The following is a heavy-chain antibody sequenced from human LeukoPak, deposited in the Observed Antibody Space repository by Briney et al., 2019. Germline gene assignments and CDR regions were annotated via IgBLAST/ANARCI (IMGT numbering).Heavy chain of an antibody. CDR1: GFTFSSYS. J-gene: IGHJ3*02. CDR2: ISSSSSYI. CDR3: ASLSASFAFDI. Sequence: GGSLRLSCAASGFTFSSYSMNWVRQAPGKGPEWVSSISSSSSYIYYADSVKGRFTISRDNAKNSLYLQMNSLRAEDTAVYYCASLSASFAFDIWGQGTMVTVSS. D-gene: IGHD3-16*02. V-gene: IGHV3-21*01.